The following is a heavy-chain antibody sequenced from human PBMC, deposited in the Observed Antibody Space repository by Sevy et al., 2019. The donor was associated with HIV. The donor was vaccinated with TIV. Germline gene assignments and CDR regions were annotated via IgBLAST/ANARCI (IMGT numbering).Heavy chain of an antibody. CDR2: ISYDGSKK. CDR1: GFTFRSYA. J-gene: IGHJ4*02. V-gene: IGHV3-30-3*01. D-gene: IGHD6-6*01. CDR3: AREGGEIAARPDQLPFDY. Sequence: GSLRLSCAASGFTFRSYAMHWVPQAPGQGLGGGAGISYDGSKKYYADSVKGRFTISRDNSKNTLYLQMNSLRAEDTAVYYCAREGGEIAARPDQLPFDYWGQGTLVTVSS.